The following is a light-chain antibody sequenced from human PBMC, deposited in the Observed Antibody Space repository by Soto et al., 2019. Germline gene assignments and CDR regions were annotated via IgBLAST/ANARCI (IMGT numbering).Light chain of an antibody. Sequence: DIQMTQSPSFLSASVGDRVNITCRASQGISSYLAWYQQKPGKAPKLLIYAASTLQSGVPSRFSGSGSGTEFTLTISSLQPEDFATYYCQQPNSYPLTFGGGTKVDIK. V-gene: IGKV1-9*01. CDR2: AAS. CDR3: QQPNSYPLT. J-gene: IGKJ4*01. CDR1: QGISSY.